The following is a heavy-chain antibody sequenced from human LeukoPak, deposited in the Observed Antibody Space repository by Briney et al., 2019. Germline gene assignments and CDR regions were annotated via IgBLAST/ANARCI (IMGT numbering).Heavy chain of an antibody. CDR3: ARDRTVRGVIVDAFDI. CDR2: IYYSGST. D-gene: IGHD3-10*01. Sequence: PSETLSLTCTVSDGSISSSSYYWGWIRQPPGKGLEWIGSIYYSGSTYYNPSLKSRVTISVDTSKNQFSLKLSSVTAADTAVYYCARDRTVRGVIVDAFDIWGQGTMVTVSS. CDR1: DGSISSSSYY. J-gene: IGHJ3*02. V-gene: IGHV4-39*07.